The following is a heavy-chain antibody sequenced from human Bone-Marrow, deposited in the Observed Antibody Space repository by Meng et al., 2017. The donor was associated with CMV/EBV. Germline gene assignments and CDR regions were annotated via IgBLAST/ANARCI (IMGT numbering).Heavy chain of an antibody. Sequence: YAISWVRQAPGQGLEWMGGIIPIFGTANYAQKFQGRVTITADKSTSTAYMELSSLRSEDTAVYYCARVTILYDSSGYYSREYFDYWGQGTLVTVSS. V-gene: IGHV1-69*06. CDR3: ARVTILYDSSGYYSREYFDY. CDR1: YA. CDR2: IIPIFGTA. J-gene: IGHJ4*02. D-gene: IGHD3-22*01.